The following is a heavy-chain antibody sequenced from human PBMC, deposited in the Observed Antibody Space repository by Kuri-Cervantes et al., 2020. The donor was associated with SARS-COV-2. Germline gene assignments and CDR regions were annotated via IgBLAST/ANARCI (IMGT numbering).Heavy chain of an antibody. V-gene: IGHV3-23*01. D-gene: IGHD5-24*01. J-gene: IGHJ4*02. CDR2: ISTSGGDT. Sequence: GESLKISCAASRFTFNNYDLIWVRQAPGKGLEWVSSISTSGGDTNYADSLKGRFTISRDNSKSTLYLQMNSLRVEDTAVYYCASVSTMGVSLDWGQGTLVTVSS. CDR1: RFTFNNYD. CDR3: ASVSTMGVSLD.